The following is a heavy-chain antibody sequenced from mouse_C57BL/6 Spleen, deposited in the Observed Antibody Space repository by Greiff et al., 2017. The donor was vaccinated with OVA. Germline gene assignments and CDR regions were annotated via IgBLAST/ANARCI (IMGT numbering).Heavy chain of an antibody. D-gene: IGHD1-1*01. Sequence: VQRVESGPGLVAPSQSLSITCTVSGFSLTSYGVDWVRQSPGKGLEWLGVIWGVGSTNYNSALKSRLSISKDNSKSQVFLKMNSLQTDDTAMYYCARNYGSSLYYAMDYWGQGTSVTVSS. CDR1: GFSLTSYG. CDR3: ARNYGSSLYYAMDY. CDR2: IWGVGST. V-gene: IGHV2-6*01. J-gene: IGHJ4*01.